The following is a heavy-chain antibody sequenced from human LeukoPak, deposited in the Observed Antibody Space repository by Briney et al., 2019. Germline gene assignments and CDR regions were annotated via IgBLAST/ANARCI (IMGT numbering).Heavy chain of an antibody. V-gene: IGHV3-21*01. CDR2: ISSSSSYI. Sequence: GGSLRLSCAASGFTFSSYSMNWVRQAPGKGLEWVSSISSSSSYIYYADSVKGRFTISRDNAKNSLYLQMNSLRAEDTAVYYCARHGRRLLWFGELFKSSWFDPWGQGTLVTVSS. J-gene: IGHJ5*02. CDR3: ARHGRRLLWFGELFKSSWFDP. D-gene: IGHD3-10*01. CDR1: GFTFSSYS.